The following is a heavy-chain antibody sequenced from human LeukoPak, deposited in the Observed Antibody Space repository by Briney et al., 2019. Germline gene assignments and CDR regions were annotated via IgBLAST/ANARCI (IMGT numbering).Heavy chain of an antibody. CDR1: GFTFSSYA. CDR2: IGGGGENT. V-gene: IGHV3-23*01. CDR3: AKVLTGSQDY. J-gene: IGHJ4*02. D-gene: IGHD7-27*01. Sequence: QPGGSLRLSCAASGFTFSSYAMSWVRQAPGKGLEWLSTIGGGGENTYYADSVRGRFTTSRDNSKNTVYLQMKSLRAEDTAVYFCAKVLTGSQDYWGQGTLVTVSS.